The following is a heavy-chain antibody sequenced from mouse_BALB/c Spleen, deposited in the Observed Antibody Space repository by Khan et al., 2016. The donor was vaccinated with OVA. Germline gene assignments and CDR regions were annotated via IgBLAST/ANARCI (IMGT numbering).Heavy chain of an antibody. Sequence: VQLKQSGPGLVKPSQSLSLTCTVTGYAITSDYAWNWIRQFPGNKLEWMGYISSTGSTSHNPSLKSRISITRDTSKNQFFLQLKSVTTEDTATYYCARSLYYSYGYALDCWGRGTSVTVSS. D-gene: IGHD2-14*01. CDR2: ISSTGST. CDR3: ARSLYYSYGYALDC. V-gene: IGHV3-2*02. J-gene: IGHJ4*01. CDR1: GYAITSDYA.